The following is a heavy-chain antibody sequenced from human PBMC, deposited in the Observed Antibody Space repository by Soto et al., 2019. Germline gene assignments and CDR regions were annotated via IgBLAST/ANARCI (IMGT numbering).Heavy chain of an antibody. Sequence: GGSLRLSCTASGFTFNTHWMHWVRQAPGKGLVWVSRIYFDGITTNYADSVKGRLTVSRDNAKNTVYLHVNTLRDEDTAVYYCARGGAMGVDYWGQGTLVTSPQ. CDR1: GFTFNTHW. D-gene: IGHD1-26*01. J-gene: IGHJ4*02. V-gene: IGHV3-74*01. CDR3: ARGGAMGVDY. CDR2: IYFDGITT.